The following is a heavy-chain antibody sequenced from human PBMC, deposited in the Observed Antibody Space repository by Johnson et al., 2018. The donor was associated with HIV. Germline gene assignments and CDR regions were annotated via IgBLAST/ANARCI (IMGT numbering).Heavy chain of an antibody. CDR2: IKSKTDGGTI. V-gene: IGHV3-15*01. J-gene: IGHJ3*01. CDR1: GFIFSNAW. Sequence: VQLVESGGGMVKPGGSLRLSCAASGFIFSNAWMSWVRQAPGKGLEWVGRIKSKTDGGTIDYAAPVKGRFTISRDNSKNTLYLQMNSLRAEDTAVYYCARGRPRWEPLRGGAFDRWGQGTMVTVSS. D-gene: IGHD1-26*01. CDR3: ARGRPRWEPLRGGAFDR.